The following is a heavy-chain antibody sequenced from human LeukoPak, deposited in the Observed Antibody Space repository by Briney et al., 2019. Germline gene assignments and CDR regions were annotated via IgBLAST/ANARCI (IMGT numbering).Heavy chain of an antibody. J-gene: IGHJ4*02. D-gene: IGHD3-10*01. Sequence: PGGSLRLSCAASGFTFSNAWMSWVRQAPGKRLEWVGRIKSKTDGGTTDYAAPVKGRFTISRDDSKNTLYLQMNSLKTEDTAVYYCTTDPTMVRGNFDYWGQGTLVTVSS. CDR2: IKSKTDGGTT. CDR1: GFTFSNAW. CDR3: TTDPTMVRGNFDY. V-gene: IGHV3-15*01.